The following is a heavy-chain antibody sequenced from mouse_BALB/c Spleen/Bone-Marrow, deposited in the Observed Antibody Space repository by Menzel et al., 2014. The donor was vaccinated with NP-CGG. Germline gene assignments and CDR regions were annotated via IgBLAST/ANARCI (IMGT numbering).Heavy chain of an antibody. Sequence: EVKLMESGGGLVKPGGSLKLSCAASGFTFSSYAMSWVRQSPEKRLEWVAEISSGGSYTYYPDTVTGRFTISRDNAKNTLYLEMSSLRSEDTAMYYCACKSGTDFWYFDVWGAGTTVTVSS. CDR3: ACKSGTDFWYFDV. CDR2: ISSGGSYT. V-gene: IGHV5-9-4*01. D-gene: IGHD3-3*01. J-gene: IGHJ1*01. CDR1: GFTFSSYA.